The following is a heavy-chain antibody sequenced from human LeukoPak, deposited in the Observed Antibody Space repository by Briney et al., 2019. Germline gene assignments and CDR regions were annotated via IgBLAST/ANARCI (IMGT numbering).Heavy chain of an antibody. Sequence: KRGESLKISCKGSGYSFTSYWIGWVRQMPGKGLEWMGIIYPGDSDTRYSPSFQGQVIISADKSISTAYLQWSSLKASDTAMYYCARVYCSSTSCPENWFDPWGQGTLVTVSS. D-gene: IGHD2-2*01. CDR2: IYPGDSDT. V-gene: IGHV5-51*01. J-gene: IGHJ5*02. CDR1: GYSFTSYW. CDR3: ARVYCSSTSCPENWFDP.